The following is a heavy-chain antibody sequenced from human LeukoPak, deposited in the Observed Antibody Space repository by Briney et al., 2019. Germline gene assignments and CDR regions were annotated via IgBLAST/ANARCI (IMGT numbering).Heavy chain of an antibody. V-gene: IGHV4-4*07. CDR2: IYTSGST. CDR1: GGSISSHY. D-gene: IGHD2-15*01. CDR3: ARAGCSGGSCYYYYYMDV. J-gene: IGHJ6*03. Sequence: SETLSLTCSVSGGSISSHYWSWIRQPAGKGLEWIGRIYTSGSTNYNPSLKSRVTMSVDTSKNQCSLRLSSVTAADTAVYYCARAGCSGGSCYYYYYMDVWGKGTTVTVSS.